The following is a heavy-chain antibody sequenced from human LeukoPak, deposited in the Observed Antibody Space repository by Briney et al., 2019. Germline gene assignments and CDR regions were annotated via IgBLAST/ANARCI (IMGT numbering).Heavy chain of an antibody. V-gene: IGHV3-23*01. CDR3: ATTVGYCSSTSCSRFRYFDY. J-gene: IGHJ4*02. CDR1: GFTFSTDA. D-gene: IGHD2-2*01. CDR2: ISGSGGTT. Sequence: GGSLRLSCAASGFTFSTDAMTWVRQAPGKGLEWVSSISGSGGTTYYASSVKGRFTISRDNSKNTLSLQMNSLRAEDTAVYYCATTVGYCSSTSCSRFRYFDYWGQGTLVTVSS.